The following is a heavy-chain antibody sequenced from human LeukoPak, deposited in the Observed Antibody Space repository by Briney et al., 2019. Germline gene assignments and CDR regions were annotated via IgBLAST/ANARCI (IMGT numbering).Heavy chain of an antibody. Sequence: ASVKVSCKASGYTFTGYYMHWVRQAPRQGLEWMGWINPNSGDTNYAQKFQGRVTMTRDTSISTAYMELSSLRSDDTAVYYCARSKLVGQQLGDWFDPWGQGTLVTVSS. CDR2: INPNSGDT. D-gene: IGHD2-15*01. J-gene: IGHJ5*02. CDR3: ARSKLVGQQLGDWFDP. CDR1: GYTFTGYY. V-gene: IGHV1-2*02.